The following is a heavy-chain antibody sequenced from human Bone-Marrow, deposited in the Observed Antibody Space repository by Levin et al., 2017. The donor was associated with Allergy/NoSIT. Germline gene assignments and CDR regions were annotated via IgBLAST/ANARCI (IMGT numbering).Heavy chain of an antibody. CDR1: GGSFSSYP. D-gene: IGHD3-22*01. J-gene: IGHJ3*01. CDR3: ARAFYYDSSGNYRSAFDL. CDR2: IIPMPGIT. V-gene: IGHV1-69*04. Sequence: SVKVSCKASGGSFSSYPINWVRQAPGQGLEWMGRIIPMPGITNYTQNFQQRVTITADRSTSTAYMELSSLRSEDTAVYYCARAFYYDSSGNYRSAFDLWGQGTRVTVSS.